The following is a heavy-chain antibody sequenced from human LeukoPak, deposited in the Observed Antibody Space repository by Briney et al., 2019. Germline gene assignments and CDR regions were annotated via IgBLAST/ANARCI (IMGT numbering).Heavy chain of an antibody. J-gene: IGHJ6*02. CDR3: ARSSEESYYGMDV. D-gene: IGHD3-10*01. CDR2: ISSNGGST. V-gene: IGHV3-64*04. Sequence: GSLRLSCSAPGFPFSSYGMHWVRQAPGKGLEYVSAISSNGGSTYYADSVKGRFTISRDNSKNTLYLQMNSLRAEDTAVYYCARSSEESYYGMDVWGQGTTVTVSS. CDR1: GFPFSSYG.